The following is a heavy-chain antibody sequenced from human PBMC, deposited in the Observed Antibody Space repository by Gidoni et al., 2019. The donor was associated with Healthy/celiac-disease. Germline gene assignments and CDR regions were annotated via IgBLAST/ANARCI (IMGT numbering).Heavy chain of an antibody. CDR3: AKFRDSSGYYSGP. Sequence: EVPLLESGGVFGQPGGYLSLSCGASGFTFSSYSMSWGRQAPGKGLEWVSAISGSGGSTYYADCVKGRFTISRDNSKNTLYLQMNSLRAEDTAVYYCAKFRDSSGYYSGPWGQGTLVTVSS. J-gene: IGHJ5*02. CDR2: ISGSGGST. D-gene: IGHD3-22*01. CDR1: GFTFSSYS. V-gene: IGHV3-23*01.